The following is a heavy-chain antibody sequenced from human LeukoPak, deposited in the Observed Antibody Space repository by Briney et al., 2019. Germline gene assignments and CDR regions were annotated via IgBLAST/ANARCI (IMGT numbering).Heavy chain of an antibody. Sequence: GGSLRLSCAASGFTFSVFAMYWVRQAPGKGLEWVSAISGSGDSTYYADSVKGRFTISRDNSKNTLYLQMNSLRAEDTATYYCASVPGGVAFGVAVDYWGQGTLVTVSS. J-gene: IGHJ4*02. D-gene: IGHD3-16*01. CDR1: GFTFSVFA. V-gene: IGHV3-23*01. CDR2: ISGSGDST. CDR3: ASVPGGVAFGVAVDY.